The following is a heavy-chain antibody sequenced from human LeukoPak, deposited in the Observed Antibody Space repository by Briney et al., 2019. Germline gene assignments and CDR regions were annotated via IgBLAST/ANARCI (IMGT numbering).Heavy chain of an antibody. Sequence: KPSETLSLTCTVSGGSISSYYWNWIRQPAGKGLEWIGRMSTSGSTNYNPSLSSRVTMSLDTSKNQFSLRLSSVTAADTAVYYCARDIAVAGFNWFDPWGQGTLVTVSS. CDR3: ARDIAVAGFNWFDP. CDR1: GGSISSYY. J-gene: IGHJ5*02. D-gene: IGHD6-19*01. CDR2: MSTSGST. V-gene: IGHV4-4*07.